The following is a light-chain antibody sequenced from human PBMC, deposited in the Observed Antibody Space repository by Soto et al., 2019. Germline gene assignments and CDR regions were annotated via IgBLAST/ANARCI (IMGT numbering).Light chain of an antibody. Sequence: DIQMTQSPSPLSASVGDRVTITCRARQSISRWLAWYQQKPGKAPKLLIYDASSLESGVPSRFSGSGSGTEFTLTISSLQPDDFATYYCQQYNSYPLTFGGGTKVEIK. CDR2: DAS. CDR1: QSISRW. CDR3: QQYNSYPLT. V-gene: IGKV1-5*01. J-gene: IGKJ4*01.